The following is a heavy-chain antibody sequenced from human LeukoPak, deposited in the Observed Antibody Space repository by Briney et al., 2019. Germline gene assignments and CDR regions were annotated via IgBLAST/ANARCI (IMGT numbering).Heavy chain of an antibody. CDR2: ISSGSNYI. D-gene: IGHD6-6*01. V-gene: IGHV3-21*06. J-gene: IGHJ6*02. CDR3: ARDKAQDSVYYGMDV. Sequence: AGGSLRLSCAASGFTFSSYSMVWVRQAPGKGLEWVSSISSGSNYIYYADSVKGRSTISRDNARTSLYLQMNSLRAEDTAVYYCARDKAQDSVYYGMDVWGQGTTVTVSS. CDR1: GFTFSSYS.